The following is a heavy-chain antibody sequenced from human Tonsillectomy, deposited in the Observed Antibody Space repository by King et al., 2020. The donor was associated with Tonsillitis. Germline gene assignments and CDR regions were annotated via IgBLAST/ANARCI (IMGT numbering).Heavy chain of an antibody. CDR1: GFTFRSSW. CDR3: ARDQGGSPAWGMDV. V-gene: IGHV3-74*01. Sequence: VQLVASGGGLVQPGGSLRLSCAASGFTFRSSWMHLVRQAPGKGLVWFSRLPRALLRTSYADSVQGRFTISRDNAKNTLYLQMNSLRAEDTAVYYCARDQGGSPAWGMDVWGQGTTVTVSS. J-gene: IGHJ6*02. D-gene: IGHD2-15*01. CDR2: LPRALLRT.